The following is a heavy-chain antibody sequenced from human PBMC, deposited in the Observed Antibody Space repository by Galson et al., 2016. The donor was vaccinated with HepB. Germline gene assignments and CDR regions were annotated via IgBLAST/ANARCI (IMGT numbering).Heavy chain of an antibody. J-gene: IGHJ4*02. D-gene: IGHD3-10*01. Sequence: SVKVSCKASGYTFTNYYIHWVRLAPGQGLEWLGIINPAGGTTLYAQGLQGRVAMTRDTSTTTVYMELSSLRSEDKAVYYCARGRGKDPGSGKNDFDYWGQGTLVSVSS. CDR3: ARGRGKDPGSGKNDFDY. CDR2: INPAGGTT. CDR1: GYTFTNYY. V-gene: IGHV1-46*01.